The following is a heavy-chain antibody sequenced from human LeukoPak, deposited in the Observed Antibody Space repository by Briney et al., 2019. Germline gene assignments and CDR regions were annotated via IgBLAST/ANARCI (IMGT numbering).Heavy chain of an antibody. J-gene: IGHJ4*02. CDR3: AREDILTGYTYAL. V-gene: IGHV3-21*01. Sequence: PGGSLRLPCAASGFTFRSYSMNWVRQAPGKGLEWVSSISSSSSYIYYADSGKGRFTISRDNAKNSLYLQMNSLRAEDTAVYYCAREDILTGYTYALWGQGTLVTVSS. CDR1: GFTFRSYS. D-gene: IGHD3-9*01. CDR2: ISSSSSYI.